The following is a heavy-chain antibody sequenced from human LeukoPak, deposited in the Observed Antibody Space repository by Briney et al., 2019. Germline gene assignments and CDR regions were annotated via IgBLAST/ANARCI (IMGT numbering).Heavy chain of an antibody. CDR2: IYYSGGT. D-gene: IGHD3-10*01. CDR3: ARRVAGESRAFDI. Sequence: KPSETLSLTCTVSGGSISSSSYYWGWIRQPPGKGLEWIGSIYYSGGTYYNPSLKSRVTISVDTSKNQFSLKLSSLTAADTAVYYCARRVAGESRAFDIWGQGTMVTVSS. CDR1: GGSISSSSYY. V-gene: IGHV4-39*07. J-gene: IGHJ3*02.